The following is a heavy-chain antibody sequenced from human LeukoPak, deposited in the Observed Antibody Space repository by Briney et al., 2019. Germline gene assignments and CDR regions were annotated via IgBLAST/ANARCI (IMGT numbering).Heavy chain of an antibody. J-gene: IGHJ4*02. CDR2: IYYSGST. V-gene: IGHV4-59*01. Sequence: KSSETLSLTCTVSGGSISSYYWSWIRQPPGKGLEWIGYIYYSGSTNYNPSLKSRVTILVDTSKNQFSLKLSSVTAADTAVYYCARVLGAVSYSGSYYNYFDYWGQGTLVTVSS. CDR1: GGSISSYY. CDR3: ARVLGAVSYSGSYYNYFDY. D-gene: IGHD1-26*01.